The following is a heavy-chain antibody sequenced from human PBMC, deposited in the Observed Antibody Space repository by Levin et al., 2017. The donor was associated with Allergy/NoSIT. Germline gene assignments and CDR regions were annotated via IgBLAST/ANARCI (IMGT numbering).Heavy chain of an antibody. V-gene: IGHV4-59*01. Sequence: GSLRLSCTVSGGSITGYYWSWIRQSPGKGLEYVGYIYYSGNTNYNPSLKSRVTISLDTSKNQFSLKLRSVTPADTAVYYCARDNFGSGSSPFFDHWGQGTLATVSS. CDR1: GGSITGYY. CDR2: IYYSGNT. J-gene: IGHJ4*02. CDR3: ARDNFGSGSSPFFDH. D-gene: IGHD3-10*01.